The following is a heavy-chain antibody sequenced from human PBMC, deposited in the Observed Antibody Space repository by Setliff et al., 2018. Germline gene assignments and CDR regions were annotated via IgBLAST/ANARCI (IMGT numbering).Heavy chain of an antibody. D-gene: IGHD3-3*01. CDR1: GFTLSSYS. J-gene: IGHJ6*03. V-gene: IGHV3-21*01. CDR2: ISSSSSYI. CDR3: ARDFSTPHFGVARGSYYYYYMDV. Sequence: GGSLRLSCAASGFTLSSYSMNWVRQAPGKGLEWVSSISSSSSYIYYADSVKGRFTISRDNAKNSLYLQMNSLRAEETAVYYCARDFSTPHFGVARGSYYYYYMDVWGKGTTVTVSS.